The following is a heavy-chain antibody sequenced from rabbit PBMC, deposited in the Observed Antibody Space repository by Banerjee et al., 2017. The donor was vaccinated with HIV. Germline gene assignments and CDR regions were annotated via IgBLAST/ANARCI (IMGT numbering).Heavy chain of an antibody. V-gene: IGHV1S45*01. D-gene: IGHD2-1*01. CDR2: INTSGGNI. CDR1: GFDLSGYYY. Sequence: QQQLEESGGGLVKPEGSLTLTCKASGFDLSGYYYMCWVRQAPGKGLEWIACINTSGGNIWYASWAKGRFTISKTSSTTVTLQMTSLTAADTATYFCARGYNYDDSGNWDGFDPWGQGTLVTVS. CDR3: ARGYNYDDSGNWDGFDP. J-gene: IGHJ2*01.